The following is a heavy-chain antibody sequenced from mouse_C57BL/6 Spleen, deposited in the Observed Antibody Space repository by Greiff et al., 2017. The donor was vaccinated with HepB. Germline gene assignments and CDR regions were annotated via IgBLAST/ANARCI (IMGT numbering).Heavy chain of an antibody. CDR2: ISNGGGST. J-gene: IGHJ2*01. Sequence: EVKLVESGGGLVQPGGSLKLSCAASGFTFSDYYMYWVRQTPEKRLEWVAYISNGGGSTYYPDTVKGRFTISRDNAKNTLYLQMSRLKSEDTAMYYCARSLYYDYDGGFDYWGQGTTLTVSS. CDR3: ARSLYYDYDGGFDY. D-gene: IGHD2-4*01. CDR1: GFTFSDYY. V-gene: IGHV5-12*01.